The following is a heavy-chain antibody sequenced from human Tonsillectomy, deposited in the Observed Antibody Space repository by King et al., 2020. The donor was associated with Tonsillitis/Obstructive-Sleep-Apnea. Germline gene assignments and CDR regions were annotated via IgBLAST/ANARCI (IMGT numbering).Heavy chain of an antibody. Sequence: EQLVQSGAEVKKPGASVKVSCKASGYTFTGYYMHWVRQAPGQGLEWMGWINPNSGGTNYAQKFQGRVTMTRDTSISTAYMELRRVRSDDTAVYYCARDLGKTAMVKTPYYSYYGMDVWGQGTTVTVSS. CDR3: ARDLGKTAMVKTPYYSYYGMDV. D-gene: IGHD5-18*01. J-gene: IGHJ6*02. CDR1: GYTFTGYY. CDR2: INPNSGGT. V-gene: IGHV1-2*02.